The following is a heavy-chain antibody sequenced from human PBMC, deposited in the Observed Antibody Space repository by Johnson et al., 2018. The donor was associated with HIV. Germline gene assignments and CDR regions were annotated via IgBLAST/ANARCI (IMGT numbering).Heavy chain of an antibody. CDR2: IRSKANSYAT. Sequence: VQLVESGGGVVQPGRSLRVSCAASGFTFSSYWMSWVRQAPGKGLEWVGRIRSKANSYATAYAASVKGRFTISRDDSKNTAYLQMNSLKTEDTAVYYCTRHSSLGYPRAFDIWGPGTMVTVSS. V-gene: IGHV3-73*01. J-gene: IGHJ3*02. CDR1: GFTFSSYW. D-gene: IGHD5-18*01. CDR3: TRHSSLGYPRAFDI.